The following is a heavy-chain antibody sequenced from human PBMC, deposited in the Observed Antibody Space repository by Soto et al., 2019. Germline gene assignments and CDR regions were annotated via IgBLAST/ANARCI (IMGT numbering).Heavy chain of an antibody. CDR2: IKQDGSEK. Sequence: EVQLVESGGGLVQPGGSLRLSCAASGFTFSSYWMTWVRQAPGKGLEWVASIKQDGSEKYFVDSVRGRFTISRDNAKNSLYLEMHSLRAEDTAVYYCARTGQQWLVDHWGQGTLVTVSS. D-gene: IGHD6-19*01. CDR1: GFTFSSYW. V-gene: IGHV3-7*01. J-gene: IGHJ1*01. CDR3: ARTGQQWLVDH.